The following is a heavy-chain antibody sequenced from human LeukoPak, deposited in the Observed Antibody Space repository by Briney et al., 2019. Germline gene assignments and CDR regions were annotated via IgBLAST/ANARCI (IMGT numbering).Heavy chain of an antibody. Sequence: PGGSLRLSCAASGFTFSNAWMSWVRQAPGKGLEWVGRIKSKTDGGTTDYAAPVKGRFTISRDDSKNTLYLQMNSPKTEDTAVYYCTTVRRAVAGPIDYWGQGTLVTVSS. J-gene: IGHJ4*02. CDR1: GFTFSNAW. CDR2: IKSKTDGGTT. D-gene: IGHD6-19*01. V-gene: IGHV3-15*01. CDR3: TTVRRAVAGPIDY.